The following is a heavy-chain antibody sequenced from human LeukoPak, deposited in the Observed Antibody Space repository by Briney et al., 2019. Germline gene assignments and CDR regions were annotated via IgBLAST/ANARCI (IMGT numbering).Heavy chain of an antibody. CDR1: GYTFTSYG. V-gene: IGHV1-2*02. CDR3: ARSTAVAGNWFDP. J-gene: IGHJ5*02. D-gene: IGHD6-19*01. CDR2: INPNSGGT. Sequence: ASVKVSCKASGYTFTSYGISWVRQAPGQGLEWMGWINPNSGGTNYAQKFQGRVTMTRDTSISTAYMELRSLRSDDTAVYYCARSTAVAGNWFDPWGQGTLVTVSS.